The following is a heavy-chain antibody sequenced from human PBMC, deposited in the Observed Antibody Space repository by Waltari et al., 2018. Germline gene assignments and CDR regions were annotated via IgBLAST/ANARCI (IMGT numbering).Heavy chain of an antibody. CDR1: GFNFSNYA. J-gene: IGHJ1*01. V-gene: IGHV3-21*02. CDR3: VRDRMTKIITPWDF. Sequence: EVQLVESGGGLVKPGGSLRLSCAASGFNFSNYAMNWVRQAPGKGLEWVSFISGSATYIYYRDSVKGRFTISRDNAKNLLYLQMNDLRVEDTATYYCVRDRMTKIITPWDFWGQGTLVTVSS. CDR2: ISGSATYI. D-gene: IGHD1-20*01.